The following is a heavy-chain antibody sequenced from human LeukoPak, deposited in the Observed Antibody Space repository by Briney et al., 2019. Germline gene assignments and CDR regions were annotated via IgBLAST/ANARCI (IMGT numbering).Heavy chain of an antibody. CDR2: INPNSGGT. CDR1: GYTFTGYY. D-gene: IGHD6-13*01. Sequence: ASVKVSCKASGYTFTGYYMHWVRQAPGQGLEWMGGINPNSGGTNYAQKFQGRVTMTRDTSISTAYMELSRLRSDDTAVYYCARSAESSSWVEFDYWGQGTLVTVSS. CDR3: ARSAESSSWVEFDY. V-gene: IGHV1-2*02. J-gene: IGHJ4*02.